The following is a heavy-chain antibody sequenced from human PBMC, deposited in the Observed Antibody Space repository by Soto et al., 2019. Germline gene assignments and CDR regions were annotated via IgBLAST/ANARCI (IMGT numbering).Heavy chain of an antibody. CDR2: ISYDGSSK. V-gene: IGHV3-30-3*01. CDR3: VSGSSGY. D-gene: IGHD6-6*01. J-gene: IGHJ4*02. CDR1: GFTFMSYA. Sequence: GGSLRLSCAASGFTFMSYAMHWVRQAPGAGLDWVAIISYDGSSKYYADSVKGRFTISRDNSKDTLYLQMNSLRAEDTAMYYCVSGSSGYWGQGTLVTVSS.